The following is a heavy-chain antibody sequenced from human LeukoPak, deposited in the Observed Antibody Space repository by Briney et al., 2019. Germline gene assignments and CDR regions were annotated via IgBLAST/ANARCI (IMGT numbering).Heavy chain of an antibody. CDR3: AKDYDYVWGSYRPFDY. Sequence: GGSLRLSCAASGFTFSNYAMNWVRQAPGKGLEWVSGLSGSGVSTYFADSVKGRFTISRDNSKNTLYLQMNSLRAEDTAVYYCAKDYDYVWGSYRPFDYWGQGTLVTVSS. D-gene: IGHD3-16*02. CDR2: LSGSGVST. CDR1: GFTFSNYA. J-gene: IGHJ4*02. V-gene: IGHV3-23*01.